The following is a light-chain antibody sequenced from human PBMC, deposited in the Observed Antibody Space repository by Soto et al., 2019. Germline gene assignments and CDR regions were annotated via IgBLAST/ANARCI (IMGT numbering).Light chain of an antibody. CDR2: GAS. CDR3: QQYNNWPMYT. V-gene: IGKV3-15*01. CDR1: QSVSSN. J-gene: IGKJ2*01. Sequence: EIVMTQSPATLSVSPGERATLSCRASQSVSSNLAWYQQKPGQAPMLLIYGASTSATGIPARFSGSGSGTEFTLTISSLQSEDFAVYYCQQYNNWPMYTFGKGTKLEIK.